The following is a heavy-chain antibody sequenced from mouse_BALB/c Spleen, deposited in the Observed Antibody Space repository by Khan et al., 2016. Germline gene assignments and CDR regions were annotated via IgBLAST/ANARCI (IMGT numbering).Heavy chain of an antibody. CDR1: GLSVTGFP. Sequence: QVQLKESGPGLVAPSQSLSITCTVSGLSVTGFPVNWVRQPPGKGLEWLGVIWGDGSTDYDSALQSRLSISKDDSKSQVFLKMNSLQTDDTARYYCASYYDYDGGFAYRGQGTLVTVSA. CDR3: ASYYDYDGGFAY. CDR2: IWGDGST. V-gene: IGHV2-6-7*01. J-gene: IGHJ3*01. D-gene: IGHD2-4*01.